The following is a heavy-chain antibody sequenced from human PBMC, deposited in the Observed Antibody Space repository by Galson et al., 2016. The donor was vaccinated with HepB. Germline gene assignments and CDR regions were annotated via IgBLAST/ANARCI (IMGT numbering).Heavy chain of an antibody. D-gene: IGHD3-3*01. CDR1: GFTFRTVW. V-gene: IGHV3-15*01. J-gene: IGHJ6*02. CDR3: TTLRFLELGNYYGMDV. CDR2: IKSKIDGGTT. Sequence: SLRLSCAASGFTFRTVWMSWVRQAPGKGLEWVGRIKSKIDGGTTDYAAPMKGRFTISRDDSKNTLYLQMNSLKTEDTAVYYCTTLRFLELGNYYGMDVWGQGTTVTVSS.